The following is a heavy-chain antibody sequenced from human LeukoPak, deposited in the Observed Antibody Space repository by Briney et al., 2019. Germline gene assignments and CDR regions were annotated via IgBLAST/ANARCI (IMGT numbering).Heavy chain of an antibody. J-gene: IGHJ4*02. CDR3: ARGDSSGWSY. Sequence: SETLSLTCAVYGGSFSGYYWSWVRQPPGKGLEWIGEINHSGSTNYNPSLKSRVTISVDTSKNQFSLKLSSVTAADTAVYYCARGDSSGWSYWGQGTLVTVSS. D-gene: IGHD6-19*01. CDR2: INHSGST. V-gene: IGHV4-34*01. CDR1: GGSFSGYY.